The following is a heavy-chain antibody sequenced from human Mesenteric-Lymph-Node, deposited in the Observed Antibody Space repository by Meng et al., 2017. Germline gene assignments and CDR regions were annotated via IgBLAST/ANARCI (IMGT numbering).Heavy chain of an antibody. J-gene: IGHJ4*02. D-gene: IGHD3-3*01. CDR2: TYYRSKWLT. V-gene: IGHV6-1*01. CDR3: ARDPKDAKAIFDF. Sequence: LRLSCAISGDSVSNEGDAWNWIRQSPLRGLEWLGRTYYRSKWLTDYAVSVQSRINIKPDTSKNQFSLELRSVTPEDSAVYYCARDPKDAKAIFDFWGPGTLVTVSS. CDR1: GDSVSNEGDA.